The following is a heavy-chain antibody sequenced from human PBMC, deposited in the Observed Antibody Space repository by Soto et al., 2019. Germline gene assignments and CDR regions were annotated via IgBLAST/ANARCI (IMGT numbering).Heavy chain of an antibody. CDR2: IIPILGIA. Sequence: SVKVSCKASGGTFSSYTISWVRQAPGQGLEWMGRIIPILGIANYAQKFQGRVTITADKSTSTAYMELSSLRSEDTAVYYCARGPGPDAFDIWGKGTMVTVSS. CDR3: ARGPGPDAFDI. J-gene: IGHJ3*02. V-gene: IGHV1-69*02. CDR1: GGTFSSYT.